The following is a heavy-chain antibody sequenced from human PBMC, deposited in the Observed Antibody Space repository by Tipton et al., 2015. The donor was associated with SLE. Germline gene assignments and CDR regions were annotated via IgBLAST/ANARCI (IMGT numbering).Heavy chain of an antibody. V-gene: IGHV4-38-2*01. CDR1: GYSISSGYY. Sequence: TLSLTCAVSGYSISSGYYWGWIRQPPGKGLEWIGSIYHSGSTYYNPSLKSRVTISVDTSKNQFSLKLSSVTAADTAVYYCARGVAGLEDAFDIWGQGTMVTVSS. CDR3: ARGVAGLEDAFDI. CDR2: IYHSGST. J-gene: IGHJ3*02. D-gene: IGHD6-13*01.